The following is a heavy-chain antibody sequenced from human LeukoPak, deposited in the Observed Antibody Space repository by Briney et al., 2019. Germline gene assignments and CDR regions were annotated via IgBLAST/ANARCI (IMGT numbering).Heavy chain of an antibody. D-gene: IGHD5-12*01. V-gene: IGHV1-69*13. CDR3: AVNIVATTLAWDY. CDR1: GGTFSSYA. Sequence: ASVKVSCKASGGTFSSYAISWVRQAPRQGLEWMGGIIPIFGTANYAQKFQGRVTITADESTRTAYMELSSLRSEDTAVYYCAVNIVATTLAWDYWGQGTLVTVSS. CDR2: IIPIFGTA. J-gene: IGHJ4*02.